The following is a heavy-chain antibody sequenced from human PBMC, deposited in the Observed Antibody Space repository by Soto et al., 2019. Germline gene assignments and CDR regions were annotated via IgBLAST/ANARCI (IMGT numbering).Heavy chain of an antibody. CDR3: ARGYCSGGSCSPDNWFDP. CDR1: GGSISSSNW. Sequence: SETLSLTCAVSGGSISSSNWWSWVRQPPGKGLEWIGEIYHSGSTNYNPSLKSRVTISVDKSKNQFSLKLSSVTAADTAVYYCARGYCSGGSCSPDNWFDPWGQGTLVTVSS. CDR2: IYHSGST. J-gene: IGHJ5*02. D-gene: IGHD2-15*01. V-gene: IGHV4-4*02.